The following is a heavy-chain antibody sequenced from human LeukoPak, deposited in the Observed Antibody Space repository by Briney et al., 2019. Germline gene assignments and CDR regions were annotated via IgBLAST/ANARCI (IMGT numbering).Heavy chain of an antibody. CDR2: IWYDGSNK. CDR1: GFTFSSYG. CDR3: ARAEVYSSGWYDY. J-gene: IGHJ4*02. V-gene: IGHV3-33*01. D-gene: IGHD6-19*01. Sequence: PGGSLRLSCAASGFTFSSYGMHWVRQAPGKGLEWVAVIWYDGSNKYYADSVKGRFTISRDNSKNTLYLQMNSLRAEDTAVYYCARAEVYSSGWYDYWGQGTLVTVSS.